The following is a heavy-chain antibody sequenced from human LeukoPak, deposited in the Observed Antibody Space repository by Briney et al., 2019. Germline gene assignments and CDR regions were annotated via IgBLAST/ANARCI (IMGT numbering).Heavy chain of an antibody. Sequence: PSETLSLTCTVSGGSISSSSYYWGWIRQPPGKGLEWIGSIYHSGSTYYNPSLKSRVTISVDTSKNQFSLKLSSVTAADTAVYYCARDREVVTALHAFDIWGQGTMVTVSS. V-gene: IGHV4-39*07. D-gene: IGHD2-21*02. J-gene: IGHJ3*02. CDR1: GGSISSSSYY. CDR2: IYHSGST. CDR3: ARDREVVTALHAFDI.